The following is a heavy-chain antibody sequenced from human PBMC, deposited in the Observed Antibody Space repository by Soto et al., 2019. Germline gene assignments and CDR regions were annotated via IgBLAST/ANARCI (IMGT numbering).Heavy chain of an antibody. D-gene: IGHD4-17*01. CDR3: ARGVYGGGRVSDY. V-gene: IGHV1-8*01. CDR1: GYTFTSYD. Sequence: QVQLVQSGAEVKKPGASVRVSCKASGYTFTSYDINWVRQAAGQGLEWMGWMNPISGNTGYAEKFRGRVTMTRDTAISTAYMELSSLRTEDTGVYYCARGVYGGGRVSDYWGQGTRVTVSS. J-gene: IGHJ4*02. CDR2: MNPISGNT.